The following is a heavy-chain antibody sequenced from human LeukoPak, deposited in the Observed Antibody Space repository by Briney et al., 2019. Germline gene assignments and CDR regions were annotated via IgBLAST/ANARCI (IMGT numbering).Heavy chain of an antibody. V-gene: IGHV3-66*01. CDR2: IYSGGST. Sequence: QPGGSLRLSCAASGFALSDHYMDWVRQAPGKGLEWVSVIYSGGSTYYADSVKGKFTISRDNSKNTLYLQMNSLRAEDTAVYYCASKQLRLFGAFDIWGQGTMVTVSS. CDR1: GFALSDHY. CDR3: ASKQLRLFGAFDI. D-gene: IGHD3-22*01. J-gene: IGHJ3*02.